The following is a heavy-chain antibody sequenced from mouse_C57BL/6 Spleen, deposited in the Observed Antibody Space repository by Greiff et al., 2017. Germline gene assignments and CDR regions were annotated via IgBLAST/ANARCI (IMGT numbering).Heavy chain of an antibody. CDR1: GYTFTSYW. J-gene: IGHJ3*01. CDR3: ERLYDGYNGDWFAY. Sequence: QVQLQQPGAELVMPGASVKLSCKASGYTFTSYWMHWVKQRPGQGLEWIGEIDPSDSSPNYNPKFKGKATLTVDKSSSTAYIQLSSLTSEESAVDVCERLYDGYNGDWFAYWGQGTLVTVSA. CDR2: IDPSDSSP. V-gene: IGHV1-69*01. D-gene: IGHD2-2*01.